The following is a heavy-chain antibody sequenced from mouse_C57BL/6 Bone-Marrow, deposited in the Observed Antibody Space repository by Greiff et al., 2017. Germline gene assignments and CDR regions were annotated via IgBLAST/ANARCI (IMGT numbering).Heavy chain of an antibody. CDR2: IDPSDSYT. CDR3: ARHYYDYDDFDY. D-gene: IGHD2-4*01. CDR1: GYTFTSYW. Sequence: QVQLQQPGAELVRPGTSVKLSCKASGYTFTSYWMHWVKQRPGQGLEWIGVIDPSDSYTNYNQKFKGKATLTVDTSSSTAYMQRSSLTSEDSAVYYCARHYYDYDDFDYWGQGTTLTVSS. V-gene: IGHV1-59*01. J-gene: IGHJ2*01.